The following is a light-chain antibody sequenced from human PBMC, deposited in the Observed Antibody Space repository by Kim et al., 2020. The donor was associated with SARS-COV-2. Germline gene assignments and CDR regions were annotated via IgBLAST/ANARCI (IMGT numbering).Light chain of an antibody. J-gene: IGKJ2*03. Sequence: SASVGDTVTITCLASQSISSWLAWYQQKPGKAPKLLIYKASSLESGVPSRFSGSGSGTEFTLTISSLQPDDFATYYCQQYNSYPYSFGQGTKLEI. CDR2: KAS. CDR3: QQYNSYPYS. V-gene: IGKV1-5*03. CDR1: QSISSW.